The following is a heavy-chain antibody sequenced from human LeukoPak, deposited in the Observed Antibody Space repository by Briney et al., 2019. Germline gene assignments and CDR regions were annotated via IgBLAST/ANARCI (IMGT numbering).Heavy chain of an antibody. CDR2: FHNSRTT. CDR3: ARGHLGLSP. V-gene: IGHV4-59*01. Sequence: SETLSLTCTVSGGSISGYSWTWIRRPPGQGLEWIGYFHNSRTTSYNPSLTGRVIISVDTAMDQISLKLNSVTAADTAVYYCARGHLGLSPWGQGTLVTVSS. CDR1: GGSISGYS. J-gene: IGHJ5*02. D-gene: IGHD3-10*01.